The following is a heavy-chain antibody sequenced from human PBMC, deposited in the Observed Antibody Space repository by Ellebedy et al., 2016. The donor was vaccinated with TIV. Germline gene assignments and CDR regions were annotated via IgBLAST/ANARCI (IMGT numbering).Heavy chain of an antibody. CDR1: GFTFSRGFSFSGYT. V-gene: IGHV3-23*01. CDR3: AQEARGYCSGGCYHFDH. CDR2: ISSTGSAT. J-gene: IGHJ4*02. D-gene: IGHD2-15*01. Sequence: PGGSLRLSCVASGFTFSRGFSFSGYTMSWVRQAPGKGLEWVSTISSTGSATSYADSVRGRFTISRDNSKNTLYLQMNSLRDEDMAVYFCAQEARGYCSGGCYHFDHWGQGTLVTVSS.